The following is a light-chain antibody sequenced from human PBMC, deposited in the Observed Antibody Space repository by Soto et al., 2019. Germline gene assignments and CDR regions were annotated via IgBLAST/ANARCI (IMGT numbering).Light chain of an antibody. CDR1: QGVTTN. CDR3: QQYNNWPFS. J-gene: IGKJ5*01. CDR2: DVS. V-gene: IGKV3-15*01. Sequence: EIRMTQSPGTLSVSPGERATLSCRAAQGVTTNFAWYQQKSGQSPRLLIYDVSNRATGVPARFSGSGSETDFTLTISGLRSEDSAVYFGQQYNNWPFSFGQGTRLEIK.